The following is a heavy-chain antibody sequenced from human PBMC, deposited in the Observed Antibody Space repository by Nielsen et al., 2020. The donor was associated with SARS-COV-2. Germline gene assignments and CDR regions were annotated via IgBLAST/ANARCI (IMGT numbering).Heavy chain of an antibody. J-gene: IGHJ6*02. V-gene: IGHV4-31*03. CDR3: AREGLDYYDSSGLSKGMDV. Sequence: SETLSLTCTVSGGSISSGGYYWSWIRQHPGKGLEWIGYIYYSGSTYYNPSLKSRVTISVDTSKNQFSLKLSSVTAADTAVYYCAREGLDYYDSSGLSKGMDVWGQGTTVTVSS. D-gene: IGHD3-22*01. CDR2: IYYSGST. CDR1: GGSISSGGYY.